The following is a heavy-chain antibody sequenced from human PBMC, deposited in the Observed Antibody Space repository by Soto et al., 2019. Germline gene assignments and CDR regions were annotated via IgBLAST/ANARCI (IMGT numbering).Heavy chain of an antibody. J-gene: IGHJ4*02. CDR3: ASYSRGDYDSSGYYLPPTEYYFDY. CDR2: IWYDGSNK. CDR1: GFTFSSYG. Sequence: GGSLRLSCAASGFTFSSYGMHWVRQAPGKGLEWVAVIWYDGSNKYYADSVKGRFTISRDNSKNTLYLQMNSLRAEDTAVYYCASYSRGDYDSSGYYLPPTEYYFDYWGQGTLVTVSS. D-gene: IGHD3-22*01. V-gene: IGHV3-33*01.